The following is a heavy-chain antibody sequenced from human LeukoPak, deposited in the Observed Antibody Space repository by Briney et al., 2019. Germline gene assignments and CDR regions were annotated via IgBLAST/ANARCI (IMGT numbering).Heavy chain of an antibody. CDR2: ISYHGSAK. CDR1: GFTISSHG. CDR3: AKDWGSSGWYNYFDP. J-gene: IGHJ5*02. D-gene: IGHD6-19*01. Sequence: SGGSLRLSCVVSGFTISSHGMHWVRQAPGKGLEWVAMISYHGSAKYYGDSVQGRFTISRDISKNTLYLQMDSLRPEDTAVCYCAKDWGSSGWYNYFDPWGQGTLVTVSS. V-gene: IGHV3-30*18.